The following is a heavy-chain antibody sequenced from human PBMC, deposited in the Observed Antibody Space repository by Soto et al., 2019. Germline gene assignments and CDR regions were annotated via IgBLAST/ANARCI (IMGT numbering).Heavy chain of an antibody. CDR1: GGTFSSYA. J-gene: IGHJ6*02. V-gene: IGHV1-69*06. D-gene: IGHD6-13*01. CDR2: IIPIFGTA. Sequence: QVQLVQSGAEVKKPGSSVKVSCKASGGTFSSYAISWVRQAPGQGLEWMGGIIPIFGTANYAQKFQGRVTITADKSTSTAYMELSSLRSEDTAVYYCAREYSSSSHYYYYYYGMDVWGQGTTVTVSS. CDR3: AREYSSSSHYYYYYYGMDV.